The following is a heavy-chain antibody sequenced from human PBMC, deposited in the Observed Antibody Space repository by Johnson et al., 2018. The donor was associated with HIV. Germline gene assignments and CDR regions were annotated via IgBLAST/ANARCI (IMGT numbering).Heavy chain of an antibody. CDR2: ISSPVPTI. D-gene: IGHD2-8*01. Sequence: VQLVESGGGVVQPGGSLRPSGPVSGFTFSTYWRSWVRQAQGKGLDGFSYISSPVPTIYYSDSVKGRFTISRDNAKNSLYLQMNSLRAEDTALYYCARYNGVDSSSSGQTDIWGQGTMVTVSS. CDR1: GFTFSTYW. CDR3: ARYNGVDSSSSGQTDI. J-gene: IGHJ3*02. V-gene: IGHV3-48*04.